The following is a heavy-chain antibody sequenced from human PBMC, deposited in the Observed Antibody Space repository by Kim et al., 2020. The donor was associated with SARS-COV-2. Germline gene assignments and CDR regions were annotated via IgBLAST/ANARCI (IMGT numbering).Heavy chain of an antibody. J-gene: IGHJ3*01. V-gene: IGHV3-9*01. CDR2: IYENGDNI. Sequence: GGSLRLSCAASGFNFGGYVMYWVRQAPGKGLEWVSGIYENGDNIVSVESVRGRFTVSRDNAKNFLYLHIHSLRDDDTALYYCAKRRGGVGDGGFVVWGQGTMVIVSS. CDR3: AKRRGGVGDGGFVV. CDR1: GFNFGGYV. D-gene: IGHD3-10*01.